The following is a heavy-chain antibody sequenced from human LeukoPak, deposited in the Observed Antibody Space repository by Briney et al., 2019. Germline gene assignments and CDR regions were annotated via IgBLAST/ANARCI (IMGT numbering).Heavy chain of an antibody. CDR3: ARDPYSSSSYYFDY. CDR1: GFTFSNYA. Sequence: GGSLRLSCAASGFTFSNYAMHWVRQAPGKGLEWVAIIRKDGSKKDYADSGRGRFTISRDNSKNTLYLQMNSLRAEDTAVYYCARDPYSSSSYYFDYWGQGTLVTVSS. J-gene: IGHJ4*02. D-gene: IGHD6-6*01. V-gene: IGHV3-30*02. CDR2: IRKDGSKK.